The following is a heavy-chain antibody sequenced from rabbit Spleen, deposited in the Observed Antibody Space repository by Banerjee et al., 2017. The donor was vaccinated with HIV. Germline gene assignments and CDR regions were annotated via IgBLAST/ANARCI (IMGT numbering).Heavy chain of an antibody. V-gene: IGHV1S40*01. CDR3: ARGSATMTMVITGYYLAL. CDR1: GFSFSSIYY. Sequence: QSLEESGGDLVKPGASLTLTCTASGFSFSSIYYMCWVRQAPGKGLEWIACIHAGSRNNIYYASWAKGRFTISKTSSTTVTLQMTSLTVADTATYFCARGSATMTMVITGYYLALWGPGTLVTVS. D-gene: IGHD2-1*01. CDR2: IHAGSRNNI. J-gene: IGHJ4*01.